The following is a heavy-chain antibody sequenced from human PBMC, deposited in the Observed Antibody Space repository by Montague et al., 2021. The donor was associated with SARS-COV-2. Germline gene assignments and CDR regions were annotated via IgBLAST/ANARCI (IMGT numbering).Heavy chain of an antibody. Sequence: SETLSLTCAVYGGSFSGYYWSWIRQPPGRGLEWIGETNDSGRTNYNPSLKCRVTISVDTSKNQFSLRLSSVTAAETAVYYCARGYCSGSGCYYYYGMDVWGQGTTVTASS. CDR3: ARGYCSGSGCYYYYGMDV. D-gene: IGHD2-15*01. CDR1: GGSFSGYY. CDR2: TNDSGRT. J-gene: IGHJ6*02. V-gene: IGHV4-34*01.